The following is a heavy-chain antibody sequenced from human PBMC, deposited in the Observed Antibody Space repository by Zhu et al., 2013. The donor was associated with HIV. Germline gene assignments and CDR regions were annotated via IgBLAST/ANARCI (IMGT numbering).Heavy chain of an antibody. V-gene: IGHV3-30*15. CDR3: ARELTYNFELDY. J-gene: IGHJ4*02. CDR1: GFPFSRYA. Sequence: VQLVESGGGVVQPGRSLRLSCAASGFPFSRYAVHWVRQAPGKGLDWVAVVSSDGNTKFYADSVKGRFTISRDNSKNTMDLQMSSLRPEDTALYYCARELTYNFELDYWGQGTLVTVSS. CDR2: VSSDGNTK. D-gene: IGHD1-1*01.